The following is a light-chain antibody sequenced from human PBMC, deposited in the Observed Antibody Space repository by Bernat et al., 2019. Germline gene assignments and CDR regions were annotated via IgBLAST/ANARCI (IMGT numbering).Light chain of an antibody. Sequence: QSVLTQPPSLSAAPGQRVTISCSGSSSNIGTNYVSWYQQLPGTAPKLLIYDNNKRPSGIPDRFSGSKSGTSATLGITGLQTGDEADYYCGTWDSSLGAGVFGGGTKLTVL. CDR1: SSNIGTNY. J-gene: IGLJ2*01. V-gene: IGLV1-51*01. CDR3: GTWDSSLGAGV. CDR2: DNN.